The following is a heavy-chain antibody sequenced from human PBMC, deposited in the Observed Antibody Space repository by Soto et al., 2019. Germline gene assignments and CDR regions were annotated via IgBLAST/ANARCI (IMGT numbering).Heavy chain of an antibody. Sequence: EVQLVESGGGLVQIGGSLRLSCAASGFTFSAYWMSWVRQAPGKGLEWVANVKQAGSEKYYVDSVNGRFIISRDDAKNSLFLQVNSLRVDDTAVYYCAREKRANGYFDYWGQGTLVTVSS. CDR1: GFTFSAYW. D-gene: IGHD6-25*01. J-gene: IGHJ4*02. CDR3: AREKRANGYFDY. CDR2: VKQAGSEK. V-gene: IGHV3-7*01.